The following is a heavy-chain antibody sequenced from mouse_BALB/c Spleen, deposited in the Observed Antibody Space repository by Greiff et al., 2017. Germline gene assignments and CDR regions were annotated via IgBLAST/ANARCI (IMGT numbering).Heavy chain of an antibody. CDR3: TRDVY. J-gene: IGHJ3*01. CDR1: GYTFTSYY. CDR2: INPSNGGT. Sequence: QVHVKQSGAELVKPGASVKLSCKASGYTFTSYYMYWVKQRPGQGLEWIGEINPSNGGTNFNEKFKSKATLTVDKSSSTAYMQLSSLTSEDSAVYYCTRDVYWGQGTLVTVSA. V-gene: IGHV1S81*02.